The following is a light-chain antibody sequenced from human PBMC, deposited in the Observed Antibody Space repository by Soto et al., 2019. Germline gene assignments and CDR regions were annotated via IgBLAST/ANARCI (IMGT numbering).Light chain of an antibody. CDR3: VLYMGSGIWV. V-gene: IGLV8-61*01. CDR1: SGSVSSSNY. CDR2: STN. Sequence: QAVVTQEPSFSVSPGGTVTLTCALSSGSVSSSNYPSWYQQTPGQAPRTLIYSTNTRSSGVPDRFSGSILGNKAALTITGAQADDESDYFCVLYMGSGIWVFGGGTKLTVL. J-gene: IGLJ3*02.